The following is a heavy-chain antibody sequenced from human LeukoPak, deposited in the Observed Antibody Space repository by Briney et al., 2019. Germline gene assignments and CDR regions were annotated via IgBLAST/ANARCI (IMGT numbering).Heavy chain of an antibody. V-gene: IGHV3-23*01. CDR1: GFSFSNYA. CDR2: IRGSPTKT. Sequence: GGSLRLSCAASGFSFSNYAMSWVRQAPGKGLEWLSAIRGSPTKTYYADSVEGRFTVSRDDSKNTLYLQMNSLRDEDTALYYCATGAMDQGPNVDYWGQGTLVTVSS. D-gene: IGHD3-10*01. CDR3: ATGAMDQGPNVDY. J-gene: IGHJ4*02.